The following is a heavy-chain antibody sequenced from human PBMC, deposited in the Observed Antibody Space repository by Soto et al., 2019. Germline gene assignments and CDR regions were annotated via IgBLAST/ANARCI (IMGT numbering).Heavy chain of an antibody. CDR1: GITFSDYA. CDR2: INNSGGST. CDR3: ARRPDAFDP. J-gene: IGHJ3*01. Sequence: EVKLLESGGGLVQPGGSLRLSCAASGITFSDYAMSWVRQAPGEGLEWVSTINNSGGSTYYADSVRGRFTISRDNSKKTLYLGMNTPRVDDTGVYYCARRPDAFDPWGQGTIGPVSS. V-gene: IGHV3-23*01.